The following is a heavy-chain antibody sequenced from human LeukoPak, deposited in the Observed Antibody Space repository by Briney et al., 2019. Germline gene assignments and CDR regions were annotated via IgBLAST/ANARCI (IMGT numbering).Heavy chain of an antibody. J-gene: IGHJ4*02. Sequence: GGSLRLSCAASGFTLANYWMSWVRQAPGKGLEWVANIRQDGSEKFYVDSVKGRFTISRDNDKSSLYLQMNSLRGEDTAVYLCARVGGSWGRILWGQGTLVTVS. CDR1: GFTLANYW. CDR2: IRQDGSEK. CDR3: ARVGGSWGRIL. V-gene: IGHV3-7*01. D-gene: IGHD3-16*01.